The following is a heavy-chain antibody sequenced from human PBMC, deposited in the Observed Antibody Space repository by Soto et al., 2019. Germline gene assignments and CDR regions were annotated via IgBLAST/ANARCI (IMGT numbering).Heavy chain of an antibody. Sequence: SVKFSCKASGGTFSSYAISWVRQAPGQGLEWMGGIIPIFGTANYAQKFQGRVTITADESTSTAYMELSSLRSEDTAVYYCARDGPYYYDSSGYYDDAFDIWGEGTMVTVSS. V-gene: IGHV1-69*13. J-gene: IGHJ3*02. CDR2: IIPIFGTA. D-gene: IGHD3-22*01. CDR3: ARDGPYYYDSSGYYDDAFDI. CDR1: GGTFSSYA.